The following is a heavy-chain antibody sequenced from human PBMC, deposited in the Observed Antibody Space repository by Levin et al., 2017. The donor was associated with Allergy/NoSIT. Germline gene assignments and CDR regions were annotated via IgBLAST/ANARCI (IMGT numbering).Heavy chain of an antibody. CDR3: AHRRGTAMVFDALDM. Sequence: SGPTLVKPTQTLTLTCTFSGFSLSTSGVGVGWIRQPPGKALEWLALIYWNDDKRYSPSLKSRLTITKDTSRNQVVLTMTNMDPVDTATYYCAHRRGTAMVFDALDMWGQGTLVTVSS. J-gene: IGHJ3*02. V-gene: IGHV2-5*01. CDR1: GFSLSTSGVG. D-gene: IGHD5-18*01. CDR2: IYWNDDK.